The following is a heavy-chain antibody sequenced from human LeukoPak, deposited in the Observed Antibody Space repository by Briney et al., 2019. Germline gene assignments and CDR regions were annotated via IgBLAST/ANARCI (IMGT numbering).Heavy chain of an antibody. V-gene: IGHV3-64D*06. CDR1: GFTFSSYA. J-gene: IGHJ4*02. Sequence: GGSLRLSCSASGFTFSSYAMHWVRQAPGKGLEYVSAISSNGGSTYYADSVKGRFTISRDNSKNTLYLQMSSLRAVDTAVYYCVKGGRLLWFGELSDYWGQGTLVTVSS. D-gene: IGHD3-10*01. CDR2: ISSNGGST. CDR3: VKGGRLLWFGELSDY.